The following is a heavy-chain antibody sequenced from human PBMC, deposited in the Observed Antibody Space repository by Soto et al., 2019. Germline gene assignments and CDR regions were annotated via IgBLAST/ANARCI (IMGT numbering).Heavy chain of an antibody. D-gene: IGHD3-22*01. V-gene: IGHV3-30-3*01. CDR3: AREDESSGHAGTFQH. CDR2: ISVDGSST. Sequence: QVQLVESGGGVVQPGRSLRLSCTASGFSFSSYVMHWVRQAPGEGLEWVAGISVDGSSTHYADSVKGRFTISRDNSKNTLYPQMESLTAEETTVYYCAREDESSGHAGTFQHWGQGTLVTVSS. CDR1: GFSFSSYV. J-gene: IGHJ1*01.